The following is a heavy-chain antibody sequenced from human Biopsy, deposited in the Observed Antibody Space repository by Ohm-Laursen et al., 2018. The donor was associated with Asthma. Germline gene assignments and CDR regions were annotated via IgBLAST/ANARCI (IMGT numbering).Heavy chain of an antibody. Sequence: GSLRLSCTASGFTVSRDYMFWVRQAPGKGLEWVSVIYSSGTSHTADSVRGRFTISRDYSKSTLYLQMHSLRAEDTAVYYCARGDSSGWSQYYFDYWGQGTLVTVSS. J-gene: IGHJ4*02. CDR2: IYSSGTS. CDR1: GFTVSRDY. V-gene: IGHV3-53*01. CDR3: ARGDSSGWSQYYFDY. D-gene: IGHD6-19*01.